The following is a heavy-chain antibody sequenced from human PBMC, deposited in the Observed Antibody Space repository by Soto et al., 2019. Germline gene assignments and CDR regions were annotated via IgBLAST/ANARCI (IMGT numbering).Heavy chain of an antibody. CDR1: GFTFSSYG. D-gene: IGHD4-17*01. J-gene: IGHJ1*01. V-gene: IGHV3-30*18. CDR2: ISYDGSNK. CDR3: AKSSYGDYGVYFQH. Sequence: QVQLVESGGVVVQPGRSLRLSCAASGFTFSSYGMHWVRQAPGKGLEWVAVISYDGSNKYYADSVKGRFTISRDNSKNTLYLQMNSLRAEDTAVYYCAKSSYGDYGVYFQHWGQGTLVTVSS.